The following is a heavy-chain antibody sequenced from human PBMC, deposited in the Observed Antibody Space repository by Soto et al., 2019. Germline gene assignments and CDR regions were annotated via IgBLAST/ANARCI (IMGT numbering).Heavy chain of an antibody. Sequence: SETQCLTYAVYDGSFIGYYGSWIRQTPGKGLEWIGEINHSGSTNYNPSLKSRVTISVDTSKNQFSLKLSSVTAADTAVYYCARGPPHEDFGAVAGQFDYWGQGTLVTVSS. CDR1: DGSFIGYY. J-gene: IGHJ4*02. V-gene: IGHV4-34*01. CDR2: INHSGST. CDR3: ARGPPHEDFGAVAGQFDY. D-gene: IGHD6-19*01.